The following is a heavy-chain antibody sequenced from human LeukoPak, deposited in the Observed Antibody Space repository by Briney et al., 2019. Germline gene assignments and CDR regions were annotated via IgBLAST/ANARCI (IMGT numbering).Heavy chain of an antibody. D-gene: IGHD3-22*01. CDR2: IIPIFGTA. CDR3: ARVLDYYDSSGYPTYFDY. Sequence: ASVKVSCKASGGTFSSYAISWVRQAPGQGLEWMGGIIPIFGTANYAQKFQGGVTITADESTSTAYMELSSLRSEDTAVYYCARVLDYYDSSGYPTYFDYWGQGTLVTVSS. J-gene: IGHJ4*02. CDR1: GGTFSSYA. V-gene: IGHV1-69*13.